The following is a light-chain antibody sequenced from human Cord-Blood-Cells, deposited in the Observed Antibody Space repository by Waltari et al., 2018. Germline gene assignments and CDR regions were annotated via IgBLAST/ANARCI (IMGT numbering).Light chain of an antibody. CDR3: QQYGSSPRT. V-gene: IGKV3-20*01. J-gene: IGKJ1*01. Sequence: EIVLTQSPGTLSLSPGERATLSCRASQSVSSSYLAWYQQKPGQAPRLIIYGASSRATGIPDRFSGSWSGTDFTLTISRLEPEDFAVYYCQQYGSSPRTFGQGTKVEIK. CDR1: QSVSSSY. CDR2: GAS.